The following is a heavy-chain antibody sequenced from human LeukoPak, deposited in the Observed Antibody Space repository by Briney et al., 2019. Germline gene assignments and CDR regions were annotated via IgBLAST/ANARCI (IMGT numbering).Heavy chain of an antibody. V-gene: IGHV3-21*01. CDR2: ISSSSSYI. J-gene: IGHJ4*02. CDR1: GFTFSSYS. Sequence: GGSLRLSCAASGFTFSSYSMNWVRQAPGKGLEWVSSISSSSSYIYYADSVKGRFTISRDNAKNSLYLQMNSLRAEDTAVYYCARDQGPYYYDSSGYSVYWGQGTLVTVSS. D-gene: IGHD3-22*01. CDR3: ARDQGPYYYDSSGYSVY.